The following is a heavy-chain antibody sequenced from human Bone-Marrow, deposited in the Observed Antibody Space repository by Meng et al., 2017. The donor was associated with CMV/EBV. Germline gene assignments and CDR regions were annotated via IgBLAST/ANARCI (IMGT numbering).Heavy chain of an antibody. CDR1: GFTFSSYA. CDR2: ISYDGSNK. V-gene: IGHV3-30-3*01. Sequence: GESLKISCTASGFTFSSYAMHWVRQAPGKGLEWVAVISYDGSNKYYADSVKGRFTISRDNSKNTLYLQMNSLRAEDTAVYYCARDYDFWSGPRPIYYYGMDVWGPGTTVTGSS. D-gene: IGHD3-3*01. CDR3: ARDYDFWSGPRPIYYYGMDV. J-gene: IGHJ6*01.